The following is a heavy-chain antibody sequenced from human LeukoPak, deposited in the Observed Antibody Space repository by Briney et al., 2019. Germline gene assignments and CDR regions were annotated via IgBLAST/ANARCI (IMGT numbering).Heavy chain of an antibody. V-gene: IGHV3-13*01. Sequence: GGSLRLSCAASGFTFIDYDMHWVRQVIGKGLEWVSAIGIRGDTRYSGTVKGRFTISRENAESSLYLQMNSLRAEDTAVYYCARGGIQVSGIDEFDYWGQGTLVTVSS. CDR2: IGIRGDT. J-gene: IGHJ4*02. CDR3: ARGGIQVSGIDEFDY. CDR1: GFTFIDYD. D-gene: IGHD6-19*01.